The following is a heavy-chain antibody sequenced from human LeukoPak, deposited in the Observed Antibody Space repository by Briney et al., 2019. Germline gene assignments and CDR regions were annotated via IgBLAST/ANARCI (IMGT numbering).Heavy chain of an antibody. CDR1: GFTFSSYV. CDR3: AREGLRDGHKLFDY. Sequence: PGGSLRLSCAASGFTFSSYVMHWVRQAPGKGLEWVAVISYDGSKEYYADSVKGRFTIYRDNSKNTLYLQMNSLRPEDTAVFYCAREGLRDGHKLFDYWGQGTLVTVSS. V-gene: IGHV3-30*03. J-gene: IGHJ4*02. D-gene: IGHD5-24*01. CDR2: ISYDGSKE.